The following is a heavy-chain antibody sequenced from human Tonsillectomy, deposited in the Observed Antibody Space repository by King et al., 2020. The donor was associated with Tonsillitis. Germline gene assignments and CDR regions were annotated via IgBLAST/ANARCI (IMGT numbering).Heavy chain of an antibody. Sequence: QLVESGGGLVKPGGSLRLSCAASGFTFRSYSMNWVRQAPGKGLEWVSSISSSSSYIYYADSVKGRFTVSRDNAMNSLYLQMNSLRAEDTAVYYWASPGQGYYYYYMDGWGKGTTVTVSS. CDR3: ASPGQGYYYYYMDG. V-gene: IGHV3-21*01. J-gene: IGHJ6*03. CDR1: GFTFRSYS. CDR2: ISSSSSYI.